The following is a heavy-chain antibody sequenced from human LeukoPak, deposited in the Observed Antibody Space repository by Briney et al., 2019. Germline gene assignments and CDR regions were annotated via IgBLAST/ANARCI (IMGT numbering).Heavy chain of an antibody. D-gene: IGHD1-26*01. V-gene: IGHV3-30*18. Sequence: GGSLRLSCAASGFTFSRFGIHWVRQAPAMGLEWVAVISNDGSNKFYADSVKGRFTISRDNSKNTLYLHMNSLRAEDTAVYYCAKETGRWELEWGQGTLVTVSS. CDR3: AKETGRWELE. CDR1: GFTFSRFG. J-gene: IGHJ4*02. CDR2: ISNDGSNK.